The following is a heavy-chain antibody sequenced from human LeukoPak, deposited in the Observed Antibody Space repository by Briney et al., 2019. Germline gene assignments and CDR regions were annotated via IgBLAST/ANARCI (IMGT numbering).Heavy chain of an antibody. J-gene: IGHJ4*02. CDR3: ARDPPFIIGTTFFDY. CDR2: ISTSSTYI. D-gene: IGHD1-20*01. V-gene: IGHV3-21*01. Sequence: PGGSLRLSCAASGFTFSSYSMNWVRQAPGKGLEWVSSISTSSTYIYYADPVKGRFTISRDNAKNSLYLQMNSLRAEDTAVYYCARDPPFIIGTTFFDYWGQGTLVTVSS. CDR1: GFTFSSYS.